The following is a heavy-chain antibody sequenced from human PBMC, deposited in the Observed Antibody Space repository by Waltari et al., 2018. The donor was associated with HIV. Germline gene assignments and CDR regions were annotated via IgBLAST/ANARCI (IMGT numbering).Heavy chain of an antibody. CDR2: INHRGST. D-gene: IGHD3-22*01. J-gene: IGHJ4*02. V-gene: IGHV4-34*01. CDR3: ARGPLEYDSSGNPYYFDY. CDR1: GGSFSGSY. Sequence: QVQLQQWGAGLLKPSETLSLTCAVYGGSFSGSYWRWIRQPPGKGLEWIGEINHRGSTNYNPSLKSRVTISVDTSKNQFSLKLSSVTAADTAVYYCARGPLEYDSSGNPYYFDYWGQGTLVTVSS.